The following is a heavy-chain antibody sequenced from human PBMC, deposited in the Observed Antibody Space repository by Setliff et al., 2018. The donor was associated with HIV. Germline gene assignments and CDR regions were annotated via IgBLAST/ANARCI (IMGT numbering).Heavy chain of an antibody. J-gene: IGHJ4*02. CDR3: SRSMATFAGWFSDF. CDR2: ISDSGGST. Sequence: PGGSLRLSCAASAFTFNNFAMSWVRQAPGKGLEWVSSISDSGGSTFYADSVKGRFTISRDNSRNTLGLQMSSLRAEDTAVYYCSRSMATFAGWFSDFWGQGTLVTVSS. D-gene: IGHD2-15*01. V-gene: IGHV3-23*01. CDR1: AFTFNNFA.